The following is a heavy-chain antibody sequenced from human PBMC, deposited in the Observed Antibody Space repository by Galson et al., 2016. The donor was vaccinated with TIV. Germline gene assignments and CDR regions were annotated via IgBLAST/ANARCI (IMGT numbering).Heavy chain of an antibody. J-gene: IGHJ6*02. CDR1: RFTFSQHW. D-gene: IGHD2-21*01. CDR2: FSNSDYT. V-gene: IGHV3-66*03. CDR3: ARERRHCGDNCYLSYYFGMDV. Sequence: SLRLSCAASRFTFSQHWMSWVRQAPGKGLELVSIFSNSDYTNYADSVKGRFTISRDNSKNTVYLHMSRLRAEDTAVYYCARERRHCGDNCYLSYYFGMDVWGQGTTVTVSS.